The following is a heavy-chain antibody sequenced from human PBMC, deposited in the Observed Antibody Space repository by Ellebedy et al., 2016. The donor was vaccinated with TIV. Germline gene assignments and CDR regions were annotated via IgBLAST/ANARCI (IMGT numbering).Heavy chain of an antibody. D-gene: IGHD2-2*01. J-gene: IGHJ4*02. V-gene: IGHV3-21*01. CDR2: ISSSNSYI. CDR1: GFTFSSYN. CDR3: ASRYCTSTSCYPYFEY. Sequence: GESLKISXAASGFTFSSYNMNWVRQAPGKGLEWVSSISSSNSYIYYADSAKGRFTISRDNAKNSLYLQMNSLRAEDTAVYYCASRYCTSTSCYPYFEYWGQGTLVTVSS.